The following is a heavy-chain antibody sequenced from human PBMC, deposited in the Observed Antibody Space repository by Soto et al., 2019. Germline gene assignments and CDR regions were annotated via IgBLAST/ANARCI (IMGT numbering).Heavy chain of an antibody. Sequence: PCGSLRLSCAASGFTFTRYSMNWVRQAPGKGLEWVSSISSTTNYIYYGDSMKGRFTISRDNAKNSLYLEMNSLRAEDTAVYYCERESEDLTSNFDYWGQGTMVTVSA. V-gene: IGHV3-21*06. CDR2: ISSTTNYI. CDR3: ERESEDLTSNFDY. CDR1: GFTFTRYS. J-gene: IGHJ4*02.